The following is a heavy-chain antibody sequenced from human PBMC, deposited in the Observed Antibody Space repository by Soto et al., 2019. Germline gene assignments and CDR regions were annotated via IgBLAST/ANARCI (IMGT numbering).Heavy chain of an antibody. J-gene: IGHJ4*02. CDR2: IFWTDAR. D-gene: IGHD2-15*01. V-gene: IGHV2-5*01. CDR1: GSSLSTNGVG. Sequence: QITLKESGPTLVKPTQTLTLTCAFSGSSLSTNGVGLAWIRQPPGKALEWLALIFWTDARRYSPTLKSRLTIVTDTAKNQVVLTMTDMDPVDTSTYYCAHRPSTAPGYFDYWGQGTLVTVSS. CDR3: AHRPSTAPGYFDY.